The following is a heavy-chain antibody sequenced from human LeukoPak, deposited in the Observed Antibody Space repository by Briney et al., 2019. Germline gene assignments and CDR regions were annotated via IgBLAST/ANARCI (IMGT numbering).Heavy chain of an antibody. CDR3: ATETSQVSTYYYYYYTDV. CDR1: GASMKSSEYY. V-gene: IGHV4-39*07. J-gene: IGHJ6*03. D-gene: IGHD2-2*01. Sequence: SETLSLTCIVSGASMKSSEYYWAWVRQAPGKGLEWIGNIYSSGSTFYHPSLKSRVTISVDTSNNQFSLKLRSVTAADTGVYYCATETSQVSTYYYYYYTDVWGKGITVTVSS. CDR2: IYSSGST.